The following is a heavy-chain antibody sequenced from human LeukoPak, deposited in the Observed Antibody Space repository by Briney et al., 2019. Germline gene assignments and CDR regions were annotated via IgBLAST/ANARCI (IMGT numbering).Heavy chain of an antibody. V-gene: IGHV4-59*12. Sequence: SETLSLTCTVSGDSITNYYWSWIRQPPGKGLEWIGYISYSGDTNYNPSLKSRVTISVDTSKNQFSLKLSSVTAADTAVYYCASYTYDSSGYYLPEWFDYWGQGTLVTVSS. CDR3: ASYTYDSSGYYLPEWFDY. D-gene: IGHD3-22*01. J-gene: IGHJ4*02. CDR2: ISYSGDT. CDR1: GDSITNYY.